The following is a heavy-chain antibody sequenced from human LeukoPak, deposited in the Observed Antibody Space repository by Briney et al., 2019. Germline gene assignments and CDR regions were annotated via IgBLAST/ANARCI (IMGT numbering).Heavy chain of an antibody. CDR3: ASCDWYYGMDV. V-gene: IGHV3-48*03. Sequence: GGSLRLSCAASGFTFSSYEMNWVRQAPGKGLEWVSYISSSGSTIYYADSVKGRFTISRDNAKNPLYLQMNSLRAKDTAVYYCASCDWYYGMDVWGQGTTVTVSS. D-gene: IGHD2-21*02. J-gene: IGHJ6*02. CDR1: GFTFSSYE. CDR2: ISSSGSTI.